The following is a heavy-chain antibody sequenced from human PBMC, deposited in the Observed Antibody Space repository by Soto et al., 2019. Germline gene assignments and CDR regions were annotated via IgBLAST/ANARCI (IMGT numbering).Heavy chain of an antibody. V-gene: IGHV1-18*01. CDR3: ARVVPGAEAWFGP. CDR2: ISLYSDGT. D-gene: IGHD2-2*01. J-gene: IGHJ5*02. Sequence: QVQLVQSGGAVKRPGASVKVSCKSSGYTFSNYGITCVRQAPGQPLEWLGWISLYSDGTNYAQKFQGRGSMTTDTSTTTAYMELRSLRSDDTAVYYCARVVPGAEAWFGPWGQGTLVTVSS. CDR1: GYTFSNYG.